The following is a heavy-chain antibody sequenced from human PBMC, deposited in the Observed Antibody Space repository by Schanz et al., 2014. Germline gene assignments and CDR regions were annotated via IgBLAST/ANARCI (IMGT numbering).Heavy chain of an antibody. CDR1: GFSFSTYA. CDR2: ILYDGSKT. J-gene: IGHJ3*02. CDR3: AREEGYGYGPGAFDI. V-gene: IGHV3-30*04. Sequence: VQLVESGGGLVQSGGSLRLSCAASGFSFSTYAMHWVRQAPGKGLEWVAVILYDGSKTYYADSVKGRFTISRDNSKNTPSLQMNSLRAEDTAVYYCAREEGYGYGPGAFDIWGQGTMVTVSS. D-gene: IGHD5-18*01.